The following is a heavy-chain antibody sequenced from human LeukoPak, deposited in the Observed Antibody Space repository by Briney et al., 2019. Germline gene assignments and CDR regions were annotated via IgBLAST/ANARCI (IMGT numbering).Heavy chain of an antibody. Sequence: GASVKVSCKASGGTFSSYAISWVRQAPGQGLEWMGGIIPIFGTANYAQEFQDRVTITTDGSTSTAYMELSSLRSEDTAVYYCATNVDTAMVPFDYWGQGTLVTVSS. CDR3: ATNVDTAMVPFDY. D-gene: IGHD5-18*01. J-gene: IGHJ4*02. V-gene: IGHV1-69*05. CDR1: GGTFSSYA. CDR2: IIPIFGTA.